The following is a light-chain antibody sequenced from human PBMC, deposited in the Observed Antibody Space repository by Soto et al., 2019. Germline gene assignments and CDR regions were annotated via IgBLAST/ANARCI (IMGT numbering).Light chain of an antibody. CDR3: QQLHGYPIT. J-gene: IGKJ5*01. CDR2: GIS. CDR1: QSVNSN. Sequence: EIVMSQSPATLSVSPGERATLSCRASQSVNSNYLAWYQQKPGQAPRLLIYGISKRATDIPDRFSGSGSGTEFTLTISSLQPEDFATYYCQQLHGYPITLGQGTRLEI. V-gene: IGKV3D-15*01.